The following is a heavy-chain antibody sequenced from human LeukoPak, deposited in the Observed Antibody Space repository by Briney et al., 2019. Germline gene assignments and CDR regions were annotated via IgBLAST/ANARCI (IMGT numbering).Heavy chain of an antibody. CDR1: GYSFTSYW. V-gene: IGHV5-51*01. J-gene: IGHJ5*02. Sequence: GESLKISCKGSGYSFTSYWIGWVRQLPGKGLEWMGIIYPGDSDTRYSPSFQGQVTISADKSISTAYLQWSSLKASDTAMYYCARSPWVWGAAAGFTWFDPWGQGTLVTVSS. D-gene: IGHD6-13*01. CDR3: ARSPWVWGAAAGFTWFDP. CDR2: IYPGDSDT.